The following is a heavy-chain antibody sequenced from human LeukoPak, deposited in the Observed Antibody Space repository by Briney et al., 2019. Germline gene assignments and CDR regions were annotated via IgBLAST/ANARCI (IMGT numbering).Heavy chain of an antibody. CDR1: GFTFDDYA. D-gene: IGHD1-7*01. J-gene: IGHJ6*02. CDR2: ISWNSGSI. CDR3: AKAYGTRYYYYYGMDV. Sequence: PGRSLRLSCAASGFTFDDYAMHWVRQAPGKGLEWVSGISWNSGSIGYADSVKGRFTISRDNAKNSLYLQMNSLRAEDTALYYCAKAYGTRYYYYYGMDVWGQGTTVTVSS. V-gene: IGHV3-9*01.